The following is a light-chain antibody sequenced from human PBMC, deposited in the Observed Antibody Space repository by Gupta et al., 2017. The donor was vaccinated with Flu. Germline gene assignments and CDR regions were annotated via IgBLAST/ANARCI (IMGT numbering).Light chain of an antibody. Sequence: RVTITCRASQSIHKFLNWFQQKPGNPPTLLIYAASSLHSGVPSRFSGSGSGTDFTLTISSLQPEDFATYFCQESYSSPPPYAFGQGTKVE. CDR3: QESYSSPPPYA. J-gene: IGKJ2*01. V-gene: IGKV1-39*01. CDR1: QSIHKF. CDR2: AAS.